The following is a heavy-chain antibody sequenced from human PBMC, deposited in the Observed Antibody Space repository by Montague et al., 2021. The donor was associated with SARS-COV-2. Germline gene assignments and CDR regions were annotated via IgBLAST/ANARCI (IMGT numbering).Heavy chain of an antibody. D-gene: IGHD4-17*01. Sequence: PALVKPTQTLTLTCAFSGFSLNTSGEGVGWVRQPPGKALEWLALIYWDDDKRYSPSLKSRSTISKDTTKNEVVLTVANMDPVDTATYYCARYGDYGSWFDPWGQGTLVTASS. V-gene: IGHV2-5*02. CDR3: ARYGDYGSWFDP. CDR2: IYWDDDK. CDR1: GFSLNTSGEG. J-gene: IGHJ5*02.